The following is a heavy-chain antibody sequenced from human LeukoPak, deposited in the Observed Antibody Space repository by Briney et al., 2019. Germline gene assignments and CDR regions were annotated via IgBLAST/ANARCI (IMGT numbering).Heavy chain of an antibody. J-gene: IGHJ4*02. Sequence: GGSLRLSCAASGFTFYDYGMSWVRQAPGKGPEWVSGINWNAGSTGNADTAKGRFTISRDNAKNTLYLQMNSRRAEDTDTYNCASDKGAEAGGALHSYWGQESLTTVSS. D-gene: IGHD6-19*01. V-gene: IGHV3-20*01. CDR1: GFTFYDYG. CDR2: INWNAGST. CDR3: ASDKGAEAGGALHSY.